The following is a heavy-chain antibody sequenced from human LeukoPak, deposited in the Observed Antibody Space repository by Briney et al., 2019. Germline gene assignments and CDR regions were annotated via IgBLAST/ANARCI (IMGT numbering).Heavy chain of an antibody. CDR1: GYTFTSYG. J-gene: IGHJ3*02. V-gene: IGHV1-18*01. CDR2: ISAYNGNT. D-gene: IGHD1-26*01. CDR3: ARDRSYYDAFDI. Sequence: ASVKVSCKASGYTFTSYGISWVRQAPGQGLEWMGWISAYNGNTNYAQKFQGRVTITADESTSTAYMELSRLRSDDTAVYYCARDRSYYDAFDIWGQGTMVTVSS.